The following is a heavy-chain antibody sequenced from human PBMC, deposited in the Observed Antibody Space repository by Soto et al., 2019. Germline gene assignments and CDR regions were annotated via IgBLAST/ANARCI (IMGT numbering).Heavy chain of an antibody. CDR1: GFTFSDYY. CDR3: ARDPPYGYGDYVKYAVDI. J-gene: IGHJ3*02. D-gene: IGHD4-17*01. CDR2: ISSSGSTI. Sequence: VQLVESGGGLVKPGGSLRLSCAASGFTFSDYYMSWIRQAPGKGLERVSYISSSGSTIYYADSVKGRFTISRDNAKNSLYLQMNRLRAEDTAVYYCARDPPYGYGDYVKYAVDIWGQGTMVTVSS. V-gene: IGHV3-11*01.